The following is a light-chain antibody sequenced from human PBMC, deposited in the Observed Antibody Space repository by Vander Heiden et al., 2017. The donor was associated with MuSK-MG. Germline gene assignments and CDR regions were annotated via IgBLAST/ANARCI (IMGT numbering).Light chain of an antibody. CDR1: QDISNY. Sequence: DIQMTQSPSSLSASVGDRVTITCQASQDISNYLNWYQQKPGKAPKLLIYDASNLETGVPSRFSGSGSGTDFTFTISSLQPEDIATYYWQQYDNLPITFGQGTPMEIK. J-gene: IGKJ5*01. V-gene: IGKV1-33*01. CDR3: QQYDNLPIT. CDR2: DAS.